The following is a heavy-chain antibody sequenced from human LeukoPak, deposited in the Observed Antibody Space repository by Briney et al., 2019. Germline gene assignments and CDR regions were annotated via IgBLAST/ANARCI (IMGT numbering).Heavy chain of an antibody. CDR1: GYTFTSYG. D-gene: IGHD5-18*01. V-gene: IGHV1-2*02. Sequence: VASVKVSCKASGYTFTSYGISWVRQAPGQGLEWMGWINPNSGGTNYAQKFQGRVTMTRDTSISTAYMELSRLRSDDTAVYYCARTSYGRYYYYYYMDVWGKGTTVTVSS. CDR2: INPNSGGT. J-gene: IGHJ6*03. CDR3: ARTSYGRYYYYYYMDV.